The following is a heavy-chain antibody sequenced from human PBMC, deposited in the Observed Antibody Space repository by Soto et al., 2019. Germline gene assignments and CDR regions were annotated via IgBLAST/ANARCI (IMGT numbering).Heavy chain of an antibody. Sequence: ASVKVSCKASGYSFTSYYMHWVRQAPGQGLEWMGIINPSDATTSYARKFQGRVTVTRDTSTSTVYLELSSLRSEDTAVYYCTRTLDARTKSWYFDLWGRGTLVTVSS. V-gene: IGHV1-46*03. CDR1: GYSFTSYY. D-gene: IGHD1-7*01. J-gene: IGHJ2*01. CDR2: INPSDATT. CDR3: TRTLDARTKSWYFDL.